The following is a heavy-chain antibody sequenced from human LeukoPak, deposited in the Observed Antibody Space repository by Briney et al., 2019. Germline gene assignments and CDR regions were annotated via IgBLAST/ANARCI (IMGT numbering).Heavy chain of an antibody. V-gene: IGHV4-59*01. CDR3: ARMPYYDSTGYNPTYYFDY. D-gene: IGHD3-22*01. Sequence: SETLSLTCAVSGDSIIGSYWSWIRQAPGKGLEWIGYIYYSVDTDYNPSLKSRVTISVDMSKKQISLRLTSVTAADTAVYYCARMPYYDSTGYNPTYYFDYWGQGILVTVSS. J-gene: IGHJ4*02. CDR1: GDSIIGSY. CDR2: IYYSVDT.